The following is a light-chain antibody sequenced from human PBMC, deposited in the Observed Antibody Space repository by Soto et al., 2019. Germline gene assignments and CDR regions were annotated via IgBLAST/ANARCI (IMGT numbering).Light chain of an antibody. CDR2: RTS. CDR1: QIASNTY. J-gene: IGKJ2*02. V-gene: IGKV3-20*01. Sequence: VVLTQSPGTLSLYAGERATLSCRASQIASNTYLAWYQQKPGQAPRLLIYRTSSRATGIPDRFSGSGSGTDFTLTISRLEPGDFAVYYCQLYGTSPQSTFGQGTNLEIK. CDR3: QLYGTSPQST.